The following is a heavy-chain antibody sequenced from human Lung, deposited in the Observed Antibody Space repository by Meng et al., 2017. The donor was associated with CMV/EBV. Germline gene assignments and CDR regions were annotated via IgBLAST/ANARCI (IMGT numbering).Heavy chain of an antibody. CDR3: ARDHRTSIAAAGTVDY. V-gene: IGHV3-21*01. CDR1: GFTFSSYS. CDR2: ISSSSSYI. Sequence: GGSLRLSCAASGFTFSSYSMNWVRQAPGKGLEWVSSISSSSSYIYYADSVKGRFTISRDNAKNSLYLQMNSLRAEDTAVYYCARDHRTSIAAAGTVDYWGQGTXVTVSS. J-gene: IGHJ4*02. D-gene: IGHD6-13*01.